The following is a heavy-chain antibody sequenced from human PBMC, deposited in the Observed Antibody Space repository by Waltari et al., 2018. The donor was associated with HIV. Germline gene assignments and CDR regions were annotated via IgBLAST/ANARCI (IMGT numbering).Heavy chain of an antibody. Sequence: QVQLVQSGAEVKKPGASVKVSCKASGYTFTSYDINWLRQATEQGLEWMGWMNPNGAETGYAQKFQGRSTMTSNTSISTVYMELSSLTSEETAVYYCVRAAIYSRGCFDYWGQGTLVTVSS. J-gene: IGHJ4*02. V-gene: IGHV1-8*01. D-gene: IGHD6-19*01. CDR2: MNPNGAET. CDR3: VRAAIYSRGCFDY. CDR1: GYTFTSYD.